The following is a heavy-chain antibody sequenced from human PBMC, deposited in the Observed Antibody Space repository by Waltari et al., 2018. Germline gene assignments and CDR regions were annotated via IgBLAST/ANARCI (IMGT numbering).Heavy chain of an antibody. CDR3: ASDTGALWMDV. D-gene: IGHD2-21*01. CDR2: INPSGGSR. Sequence: QVQLVQSGAEVKKPGASVKISCKTSEYTFTSSYVHWVRQAPGQGLEWMGIINPSGGSRIYEQKCQGRVTMTRDASTSTVYMELSSLRSEDTAVYYCASDTGALWMDVWGQGTTVTVSS. CDR1: EYTFTSSY. J-gene: IGHJ6*02. V-gene: IGHV1-46*01.